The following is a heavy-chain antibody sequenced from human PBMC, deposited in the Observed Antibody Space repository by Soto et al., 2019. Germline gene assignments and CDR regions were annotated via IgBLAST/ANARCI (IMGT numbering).Heavy chain of an antibody. J-gene: IGHJ5*02. V-gene: IGHV3-48*03. CDR1: GFTFSSYE. Sequence: PGGSLRLSCAASGFTFSSYEMNWVRQAPGKGLEWVSYISSSGSTIYYADSVKGRFTISRDNAKNSLYLQMNSLRAEDTAVYYCASGGSCGGDCYSGADWFDPWGQGTLVTVSS. D-gene: IGHD2-21*02. CDR2: ISSSGSTI. CDR3: ASGGSCGGDCYSGADWFDP.